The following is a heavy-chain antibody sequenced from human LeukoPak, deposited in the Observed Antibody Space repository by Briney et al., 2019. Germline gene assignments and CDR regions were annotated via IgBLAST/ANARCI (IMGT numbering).Heavy chain of an antibody. D-gene: IGHD3-16*01. CDR1: GFNFRSYA. CDR2: LTYDGTDT. J-gene: IGHJ3*02. CDR3: ARPGGYAFDM. Sequence: GSLRLSCAASGFNFRSYAFHWVRQAPGKGPEWMAFLTYDGTDTYYADSVKGRFTRSRDNSQNTLYLQMNSLRAADTAVYYCARPGGYAFDMWGQGTMVTVSS. V-gene: IGHV3-30*04.